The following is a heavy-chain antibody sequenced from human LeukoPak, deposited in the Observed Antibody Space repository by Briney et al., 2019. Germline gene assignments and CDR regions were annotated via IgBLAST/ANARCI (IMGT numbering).Heavy chain of an antibody. CDR2: ISAYNGNT. J-gene: IGHJ4*02. D-gene: IGHD2-15*01. V-gene: IGHV1-18*01. CDR3: ARTRGYCSGGSCYFPGY. Sequence: WASVKVSCKASGYTFTSYGISWVRQAPGQGLEWMGWISAYNGNTNYAQKLQGRVTMTTDTSTSTAYMELRSLRSDDTAVYYCARTRGYCSGGSCYFPGYWGQGTLVTVSS. CDR1: GYTFTSYG.